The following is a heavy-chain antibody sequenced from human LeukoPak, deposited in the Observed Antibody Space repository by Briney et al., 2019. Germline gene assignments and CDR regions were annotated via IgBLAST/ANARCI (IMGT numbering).Heavy chain of an antibody. CDR3: AREDYGSGSYFSWFDP. CDR2: IYYSGST. J-gene: IGHJ5*02. Sequence: PSETLSLTCTVSGGSISSYYWSWIRQPPGKGLEWTGYIYYSGSTNYNPSLKSRVTISVDTSKNQFSLKLSFVTAADTAVYYCAREDYGSGSYFSWFDPWGQGTLVTVSS. D-gene: IGHD3-10*01. V-gene: IGHV4-59*01. CDR1: GGSISSYY.